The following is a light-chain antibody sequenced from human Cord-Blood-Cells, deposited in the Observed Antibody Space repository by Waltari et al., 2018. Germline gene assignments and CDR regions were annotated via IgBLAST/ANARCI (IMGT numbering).Light chain of an antibody. CDR3: SSYAGSNNYV. CDR2: EVS. J-gene: IGLJ1*01. V-gene: IGLV2-8*01. CDR1: SSDLGGYNS. Sequence: QSALTQPPSASGSPGQSVTISCTGTSSDLGGYNSVSWYQQHPGKAPKLMIYEVSKRPSGVPDRFSGSKSGNTASLTVSGLQAEDEADYYCSSYAGSNNYVFGTGTKVTVL.